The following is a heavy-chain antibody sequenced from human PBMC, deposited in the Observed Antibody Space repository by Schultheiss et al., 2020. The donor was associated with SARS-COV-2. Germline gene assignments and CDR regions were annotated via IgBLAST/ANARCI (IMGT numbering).Heavy chain of an antibody. V-gene: IGHV2-5*08. J-gene: IGHJ4*02. CDR3: ARMKSSSGDFDY. CDR1: GFSLSTSGMC. CDR2: IYWDDDK. Sequence: SGPTLVKPTQTLTLTCTFSGFSLSTSGMCVSWIRQPPGKALEWLALIYWDDDKRYSPSLKSRLTITKDTSKNQVVLTMTNMDPVDTATYYCARMKSSSGDFDYWGQGTLVTVSS. D-gene: IGHD4-17*01.